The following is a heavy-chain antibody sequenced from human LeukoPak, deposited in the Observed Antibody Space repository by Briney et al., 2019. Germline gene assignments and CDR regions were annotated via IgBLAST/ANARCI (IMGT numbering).Heavy chain of an antibody. CDR3: SKDLSRVDSPLQH. V-gene: IGHV3-30*02. CDR2: IRYDGSNE. J-gene: IGHJ1*01. D-gene: IGHD3/OR15-3a*01. Sequence: GRSLGLSCAASGFTFTIYGMHWVRHAPGKGLEWVAFIRYDGSNENYAESEKGRFTISRDNSKNTLYLQLNSLSAEDTAFYCCSKDLSRVDSPLQHWGQGTLVTVSS. CDR1: GFTFTIYG.